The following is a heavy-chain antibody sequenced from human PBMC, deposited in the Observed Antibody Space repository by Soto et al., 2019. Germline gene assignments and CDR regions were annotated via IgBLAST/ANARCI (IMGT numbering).Heavy chain of an antibody. Sequence: QVQLVESGGGLVKPGGSLRLSCAASGFTFSDYYMSWIRQAPGKGLEWVSYISSSSSYTNYADSVKGRFTISRDNAKNSRYLQMNSLRAEDTAVYYCARGGAGRYSYGFTGWFDPWGQGTLVTVSS. CDR2: ISSSSSYT. D-gene: IGHD5-18*01. J-gene: IGHJ5*02. CDR3: ARGGAGRYSYGFTGWFDP. V-gene: IGHV3-11*05. CDR1: GFTFSDYY.